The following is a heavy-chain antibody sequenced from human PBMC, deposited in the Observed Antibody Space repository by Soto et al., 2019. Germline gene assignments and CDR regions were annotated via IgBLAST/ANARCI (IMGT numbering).Heavy chain of an antibody. CDR3: ASLKMGGGGY. CDR1: GGSMSSYY. Sequence: QVQLQESGPGLVKPSETLSLTCTVSGGSMSSYYWSWIRQPPGKGLELIGNTYGSGSTNYNPSLKSRVTISIDTSKSQFSLRLSSVAAADAAGYYCASLKMGGGGYWGQGTLVTVSS. D-gene: IGHD3-16*01. CDR2: TYGSGST. J-gene: IGHJ4*02. V-gene: IGHV4-59*01.